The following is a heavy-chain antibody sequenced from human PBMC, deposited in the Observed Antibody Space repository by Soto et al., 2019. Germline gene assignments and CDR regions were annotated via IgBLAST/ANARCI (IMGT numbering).Heavy chain of an antibody. CDR1: GFTFSSDR. CDR3: ARGDYFDRRFDF. Sequence: EVQLVESGGGLVQPGGSLRLSCVASGFTFSSDRMSWVRQAPGKGLEWVATIKQDESEKYYVDSVKGRFTVSRDNTKNSLYLQMNSVRAEDTAVYYCARGDYFDRRFDFWGQGALVTVSS. J-gene: IGHJ4*02. V-gene: IGHV3-7*03. D-gene: IGHD3-9*01. CDR2: IKQDESEK.